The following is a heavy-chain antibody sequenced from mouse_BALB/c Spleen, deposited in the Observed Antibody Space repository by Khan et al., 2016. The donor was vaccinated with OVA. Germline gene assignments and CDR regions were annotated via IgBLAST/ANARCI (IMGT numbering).Heavy chain of an antibody. Sequence: VQLQESGPGLVQPSQSLSITCTVSGFSLTNYGVHWVRQSPGKGLEWLGVIWSGGITDYNETFISRLSISKDISKSQVFFKMNSLQANDTAIYYCAKNRNGYFDYWGQGTTRTVSS. V-gene: IGHV2-2*02. J-gene: IGHJ2*01. CDR3: AKNRNGYFDY. D-gene: IGHD1-1*02. CDR1: GFSLTNYG. CDR2: IWSGGIT.